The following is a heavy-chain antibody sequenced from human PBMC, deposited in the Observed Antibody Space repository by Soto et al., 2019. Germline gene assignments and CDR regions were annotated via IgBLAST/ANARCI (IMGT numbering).Heavy chain of an antibody. V-gene: IGHV3-30-3*01. Sequence: GGSLRLSCAASGFTLSSYAIHWVRQAPGKGLEWVTVVSRGGSNLYFADSVKGRFTISRDNSKNTLYLQMNSLRSEDTAVYYCAREVEYTSAFGISSSFDYWGQGTLVTVSS. CDR1: GFTLSSYA. CDR2: VSRGGSNL. CDR3: AREVEYTSAFGISSSFDY. J-gene: IGHJ4*02. D-gene: IGHD6-19*01.